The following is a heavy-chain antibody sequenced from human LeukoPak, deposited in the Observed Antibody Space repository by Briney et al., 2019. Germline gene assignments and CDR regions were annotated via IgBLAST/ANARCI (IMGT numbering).Heavy chain of an antibody. Sequence: PSETLPLTCTVSGGSISTYYWSWIRQPAGKGLEWIGRIYTNENTNYNPSLRSRVTMSVDTSKNQFSLKLSSVTAADTAVYYCARAAAAAGGQYFDYWGQGTLVAVSS. V-gene: IGHV4-4*07. CDR2: IYTNENT. CDR1: GGSISTYY. D-gene: IGHD6-13*01. J-gene: IGHJ4*02. CDR3: ARAAAAAGGQYFDY.